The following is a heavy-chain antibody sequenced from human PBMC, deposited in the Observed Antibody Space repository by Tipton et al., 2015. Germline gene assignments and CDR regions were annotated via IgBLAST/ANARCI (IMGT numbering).Heavy chain of an antibody. V-gene: IGHV4-61*01. CDR3: ARARGRHGGLFDS. CDR2: IQYSGST. Sequence: TLSLTCTVSGGSVSTSNYYWGWIRQPPGKELEWIGYIQYSGSTNYNPSLKSRVTISVDTSKTQFSLKMSSVTASDTAVYYCARARGRHGGLFDSWGQGILVTVSS. D-gene: IGHD4-23*01. J-gene: IGHJ4*02. CDR1: GGSVSTSNYY.